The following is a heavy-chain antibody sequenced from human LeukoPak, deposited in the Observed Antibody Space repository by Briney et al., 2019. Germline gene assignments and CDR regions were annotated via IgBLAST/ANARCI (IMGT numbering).Heavy chain of an antibody. CDR3: ARGGSSHWYEFDS. D-gene: IGHD6-19*01. V-gene: IGHV5-51*01. J-gene: IGHJ4*02. Sequence: GESLKISRKGSGYTFTNYWIGWVRQMPGKGLEWMGIIYAADSDTKYSPSFQGQVTISADKSISTAYLQWSSLKASDTAIYYCARGGSSHWYEFDSWGQGTLVTVSS. CDR1: GYTFTNYW. CDR2: IYAADSDT.